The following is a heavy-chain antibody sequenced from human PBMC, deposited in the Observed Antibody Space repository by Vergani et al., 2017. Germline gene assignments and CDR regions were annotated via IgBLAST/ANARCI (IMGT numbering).Heavy chain of an antibody. Sequence: QVQLVESGGGVVQRGGSLRLSCATSGFTLSNYDMQWIRQGPGKGLEFVAFIQFDGSNQYYADSVKGRFTLSRDFSKNTLYLQMNSLRTDDTATYYCAKHFSVWVIDYWGQGTQVIVSS. V-gene: IGHV3-30*02. CDR3: AKHFSVWVIDY. J-gene: IGHJ4*02. CDR2: IQFDGSNQ. CDR1: GFTLSNYD. D-gene: IGHD3-16*01.